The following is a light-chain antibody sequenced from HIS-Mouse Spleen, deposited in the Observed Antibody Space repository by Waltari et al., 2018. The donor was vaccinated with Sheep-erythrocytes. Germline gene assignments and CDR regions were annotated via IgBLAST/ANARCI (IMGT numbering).Light chain of an antibody. J-gene: IGLJ3*02. V-gene: IGLV2-23*01. Sequence: QSALTQPASVSGSPGQSITISCTGTRSDVGSYNLVSWYQQHPGKAPKLMIYEGSKRPSGVSNLCSGCKSGNTASLTIAGLQAEDEADYYCCSYAGSSTPWVFGGGTKLTVL. CDR3: CSYAGSSTPWV. CDR2: EGS. CDR1: RSDVGSYNL.